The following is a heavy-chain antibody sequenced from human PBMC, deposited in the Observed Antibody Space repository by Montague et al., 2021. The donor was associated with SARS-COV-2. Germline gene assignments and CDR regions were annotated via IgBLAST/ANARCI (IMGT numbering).Heavy chain of an antibody. CDR3: AKDLSEWTAAGHYYFYSMDV. J-gene: IGHJ6*02. CDR1: GFTFRRYS. CDR2: IYSGASST. Sequence: SLRLSCAASGFTFRRYSMSWVRQAPGKGLEWVSVIYSGASSTYSADFVKGRFTISRDNSKNTLYLQMNSLRAEDTAVYYCAKDLSEWTAAGHYYFYSMDVWGQGTTVTVSS. D-gene: IGHD6-13*01. V-gene: IGHV3-23*03.